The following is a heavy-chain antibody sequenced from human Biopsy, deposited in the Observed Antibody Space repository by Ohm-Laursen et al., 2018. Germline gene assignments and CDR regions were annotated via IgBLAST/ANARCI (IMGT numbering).Heavy chain of an antibody. CDR3: ARDRPSVSTYGVD. V-gene: IGHV1-18*01. CDR2: SSAYNGKT. J-gene: IGHJ4*02. D-gene: IGHD3-3*01. Sequence: SSVKVSCKASGGPSSNYAFSWVRQAPGQGLEWMGWSSAYNGKTNYAQKFQGRLTMTTDTSTSTAYMELRSLRSDDTAVYYCARDRPSVSTYGVDWGQGTLVTVSS. CDR1: GGPSSNYA.